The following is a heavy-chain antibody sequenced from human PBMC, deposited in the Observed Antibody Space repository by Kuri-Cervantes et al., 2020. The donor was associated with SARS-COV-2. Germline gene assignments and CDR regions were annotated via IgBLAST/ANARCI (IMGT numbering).Heavy chain of an antibody. Sequence: ASVKVSCKASGYTFTSYYMHWVRQAPGQGLEWMGIINPSGGSTSYAQKFQGRVTMTRDTSTSTVYMELSSLRSEDTAVYYCARGEIFGVVIDAFDIWGQGTMVTVSS. D-gene: IGHD3-3*01. CDR3: ARGEIFGVVIDAFDI. V-gene: IGHV1-46*01. CDR1: GYTFTSYY. CDR2: INPSGGST. J-gene: IGHJ3*02.